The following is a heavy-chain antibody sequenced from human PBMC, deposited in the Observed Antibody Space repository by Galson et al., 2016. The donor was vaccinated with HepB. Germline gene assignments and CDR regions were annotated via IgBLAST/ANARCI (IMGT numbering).Heavy chain of an antibody. CDR2: ISSSNTYI. CDR1: GFSFSIYS. Sequence: SLRLSCAASGFSFSIYSMNWVRQAPGKGLEWVSSISSSNTYIDYADSVKGRFTISRDNAKNSLYLQMNSLRVEDTAVYYCARFRPRSGYCFDYWGQGTLVTVSS. CDR3: ARFRPRSGYCFDY. V-gene: IGHV3-21*01. J-gene: IGHJ4*02. D-gene: IGHD5-12*01.